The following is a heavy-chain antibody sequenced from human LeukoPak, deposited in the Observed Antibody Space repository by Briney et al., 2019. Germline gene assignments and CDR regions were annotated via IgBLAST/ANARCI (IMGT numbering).Heavy chain of an antibody. CDR1: GFTFSSYS. CDR2: ISSSSSYI. J-gene: IGHJ5*02. D-gene: IGHD3-3*01. Sequence: GGSLRLSRAASGFTFSSYSMNWVRQAPGKGLEWVSSISSSSSYIYYADSVKGRFTISRDNAKNSLYLQMNSLRAEDTAVYYCARDPTIFGVVIVENWFDPWGQGTLVTVSS. CDR3: ARDPTIFGVVIVENWFDP. V-gene: IGHV3-21*01.